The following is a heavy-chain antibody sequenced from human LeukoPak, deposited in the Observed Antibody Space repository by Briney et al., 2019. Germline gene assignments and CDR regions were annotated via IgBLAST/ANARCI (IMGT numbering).Heavy chain of an antibody. CDR1: GFTFSGYL. J-gene: IGHJ3*01. D-gene: IGHD5-12*01. V-gene: IGHV3-72*01. CDR3: ASNVDSGVDV. Sequence: PGGSLRLSCAASGFTFSGYLMSWVRQAPGKGLEWVGRIRNKANSYTTEYVASVRGRFTISRDDSKNSLSLQMNGLKTEDTAMYYCASNVDSGVDVWGQGKMVTVSS. CDR2: IRNKANSYTT.